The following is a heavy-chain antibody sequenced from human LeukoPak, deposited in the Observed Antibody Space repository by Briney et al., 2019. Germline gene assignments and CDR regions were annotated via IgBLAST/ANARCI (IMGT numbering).Heavy chain of an antibody. CDR3: ATGFTTPDY. D-gene: IGHD1-1*01. CDR2: FTIEDGKT. Sequence: SVKVSCKVSGYSLSDFSMHWVRQAPGKGLEWMGTFTIEDGKTIYAQKFRGRVTMTEDTSTDTAYMDFSSLRSDDTAVYYCATGFTTPDYWGQGTLVTVSS. V-gene: IGHV1-24*01. CDR1: GYSLSDFS. J-gene: IGHJ4*02.